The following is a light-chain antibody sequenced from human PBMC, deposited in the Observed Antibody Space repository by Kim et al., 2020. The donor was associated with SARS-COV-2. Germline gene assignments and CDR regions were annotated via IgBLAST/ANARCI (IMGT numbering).Light chain of an antibody. CDR1: SSNLGSNT. CDR2: TNN. Sequence: QSVLTQPPSASGTPGQTVKIFCSGSSSNLGSNTVSWYRHLPGTAPKLLIYTNNRRPSGVPDRFSASKSAISASLAISGLQSEDESDYYCASWDDSLRGVVFGGGTKLTVL. J-gene: IGLJ2*01. CDR3: ASWDDSLRGVV. V-gene: IGLV1-44*01.